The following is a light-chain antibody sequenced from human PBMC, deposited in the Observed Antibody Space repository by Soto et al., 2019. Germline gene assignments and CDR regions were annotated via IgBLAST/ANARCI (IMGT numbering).Light chain of an antibody. J-gene: IGKJ5*01. Sequence: EIVLTQSPGTLSLSPGERATLSCRASQSVSSSYLAWYQQKPGQAPRLLIYGASSRATGIPDRFSGSGSGTDFTITISRLEPEDFAVYYCQQYGSFPITFGQGTRLEIK. CDR2: GAS. V-gene: IGKV3-20*01. CDR1: QSVSSSY. CDR3: QQYGSFPIT.